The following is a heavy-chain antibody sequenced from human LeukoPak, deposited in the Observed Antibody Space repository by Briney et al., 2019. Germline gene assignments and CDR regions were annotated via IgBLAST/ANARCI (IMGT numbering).Heavy chain of an antibody. V-gene: IGHV3-23*01. CDR3: TKRAVPYWYFDL. Sequence: SGGSLRLSCAASGFSFSNYGMNWVRQAPGKGLEWVSVIDGSGGNIYYADSVKGRFTISRDNSKNTLYLQMNSLRAEDTAVYYCTKRAVPYWYFDLWGRGTLVTVSS. CDR2: IDGSGGNI. J-gene: IGHJ2*01. CDR1: GFSFSNYG. D-gene: IGHD6-19*01.